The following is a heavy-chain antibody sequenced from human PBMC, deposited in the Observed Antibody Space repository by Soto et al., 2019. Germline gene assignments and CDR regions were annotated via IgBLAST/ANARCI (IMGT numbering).Heavy chain of an antibody. V-gene: IGHV3-9*01. J-gene: IGHJ4*02. Sequence: GGSLRLSCAASGFTFDDYAMHWVRQAPGKGLEWVSGISWNSGSIGYADSVKGRFTISRDNAKNSLYLQMNSLRAEDTALYYCAKDIDVESQSPDFDYWGQGTLVTVSS. CDR2: ISWNSGSI. CDR3: AKDIDVESQSPDFDY. D-gene: IGHD3-16*01. CDR1: GFTFDDYA.